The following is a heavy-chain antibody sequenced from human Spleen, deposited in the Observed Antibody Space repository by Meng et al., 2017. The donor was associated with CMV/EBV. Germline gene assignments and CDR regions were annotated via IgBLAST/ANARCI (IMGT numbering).Heavy chain of an antibody. Sequence: GGSLRLSCEASGFSLSSCEMDWVRQAPGKGLEWVSFISRSGATIYYADSVKGRFTISRDSTKNSLYLHMRSLRPEDTAVYYCARGALSYSVSESRYGLDVWGQGTTVTVSS. CDR3: ARGALSYSVSESRYGLDV. V-gene: IGHV3-48*03. J-gene: IGHJ6*02. CDR2: ISRSGATI. D-gene: IGHD3-10*01. CDR1: GFSLSSCE.